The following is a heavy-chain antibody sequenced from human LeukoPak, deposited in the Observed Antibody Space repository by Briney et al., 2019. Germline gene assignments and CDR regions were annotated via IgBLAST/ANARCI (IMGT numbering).Heavy chain of an antibody. D-gene: IGHD3-16*01. Sequence: SETLSLTCAVYGGSFSGYYWSWIRQPPGKGLEWIGEINHSGSTNYNPSLKSRVTISVDTSKNQFSLKLSSVTAADTAVYYCARIKSPANFGAQDHWGQGTLVTVSS. J-gene: IGHJ4*02. CDR2: INHSGST. V-gene: IGHV4-34*01. CDR3: ARIKSPANFGAQDH. CDR1: GGSFSGYY.